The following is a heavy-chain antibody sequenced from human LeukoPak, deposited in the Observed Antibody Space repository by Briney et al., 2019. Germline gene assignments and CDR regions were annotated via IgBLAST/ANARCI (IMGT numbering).Heavy chain of an antibody. V-gene: IGHV1-24*01. CDR2: FDPEDGET. CDR1: GYTLTELS. D-gene: IGHD6-6*01. Sequence: GASVKASCKVSGYTLTELSMHWVRQAPGKGLEWMGGFDPEDGETIYAQKFQGRVTMTEDTSTDTAYMELSSLRSEDTAVYYCATFLAARRFSWFDPWGQGTLVTVSS. CDR3: ATFLAARRFSWFDP. J-gene: IGHJ5*02.